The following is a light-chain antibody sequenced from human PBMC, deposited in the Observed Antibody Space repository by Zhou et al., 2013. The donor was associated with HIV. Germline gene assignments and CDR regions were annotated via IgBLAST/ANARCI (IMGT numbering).Light chain of an antibody. V-gene: IGKV3-20*01. CDR2: GAS. J-gene: IGKJ1*01. CDR1: QSVSNNF. Sequence: EIVLTQSPGTLSLSPGERATLFCRASQSVSNNFLAWYQQKPGQAPRRLMFGASIRATGIPDRFSGSGSGTDFTLTISRLEPEDFAMYYCQQYATSPPTFGQGTQVEIK. CDR3: QQYATSPPT.